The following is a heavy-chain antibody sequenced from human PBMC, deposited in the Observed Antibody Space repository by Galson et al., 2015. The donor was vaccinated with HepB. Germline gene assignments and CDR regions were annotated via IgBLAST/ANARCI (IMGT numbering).Heavy chain of an antibody. D-gene: IGHD6-13*01. Sequence: SLRLSCAASGFTFSSYAMHWVRQAPGKGLEWVAVISYDGSNKYYADSVKGRFTISRDNSKNTLYLQMNSLRAEDTAVYYCARDFNSSPYYYYGMDVWGQGTTVTVSS. CDR2: ISYDGSNK. CDR1: GFTFSSYA. J-gene: IGHJ6*02. V-gene: IGHV3-30-3*01. CDR3: ARDFNSSPYYYYGMDV.